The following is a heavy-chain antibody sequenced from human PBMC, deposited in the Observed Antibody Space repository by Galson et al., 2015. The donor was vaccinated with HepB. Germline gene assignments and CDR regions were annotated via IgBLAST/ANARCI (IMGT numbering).Heavy chain of an antibody. CDR3: ARQRMTTVINWFDP. CDR1: GGTFSSYA. Sequence: SCKASGGTFSSYAISWVRQAPGQGLEWMGGIIPIFGTANYAQKFQGRVTITADESTSTAYMELSSLRSEDTAVYYCARQRMTTVINWFDPWGQGTLVTVSS. D-gene: IGHD4-17*01. V-gene: IGHV1-69*01. J-gene: IGHJ5*02. CDR2: IIPIFGTA.